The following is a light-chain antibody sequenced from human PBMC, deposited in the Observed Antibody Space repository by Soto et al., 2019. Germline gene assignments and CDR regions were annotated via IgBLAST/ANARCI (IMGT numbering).Light chain of an antibody. Sequence: QAVVTQEPSLTVSLGGTVTLTCALTTGAVTSGYYPNWFQRKPGQALRTLIYRTSNKHSWTPARFSGSLLGGKAALTLSGVQPEDEADYYCVLLYGGAWVFGGGTKVTVL. J-gene: IGLJ3*02. V-gene: IGLV7-43*01. CDR3: VLLYGGAWV. CDR1: TGAVTSGYY. CDR2: RTS.